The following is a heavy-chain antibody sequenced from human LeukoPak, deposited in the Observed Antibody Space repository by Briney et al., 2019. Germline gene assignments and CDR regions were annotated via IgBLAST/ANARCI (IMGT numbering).Heavy chain of an antibody. Sequence: ASVKVSCKASGGTFSSYAISWVRQAPGQGLEWMGGIIPIFGTANYAQKFQGRVTITADESTSTAYMELSRLRSDDTAVYYCASQYCTNGVCLDPFDYWGQGTLVTVSS. D-gene: IGHD2-8*01. CDR3: ASQYCTNGVCLDPFDY. CDR2: IIPIFGTA. J-gene: IGHJ4*02. CDR1: GGTFSSYA. V-gene: IGHV1-69*13.